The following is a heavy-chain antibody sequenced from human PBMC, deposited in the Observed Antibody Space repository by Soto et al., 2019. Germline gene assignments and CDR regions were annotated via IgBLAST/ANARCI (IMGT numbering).Heavy chain of an antibody. V-gene: IGHV4-4*02. D-gene: IGHD2-21*02. CDR1: GGTISSSNW. CDR3: ARNWGTVVTPDAFDI. CDR2: IYHSGST. J-gene: IGHJ3*02. Sequence: QVQLQESGPGLVKPSGTLSLTCAVSGGTISSSNWWSWVRQPPGKGLEWIGEIYHSGSTNYNPSLKSRVTISVDKSKNQFSLKLSSVTAADTAVYYCARNWGTVVTPDAFDIWGQGTMVTVSS.